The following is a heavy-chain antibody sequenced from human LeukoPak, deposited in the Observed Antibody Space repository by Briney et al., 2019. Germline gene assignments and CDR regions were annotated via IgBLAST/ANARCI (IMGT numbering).Heavy chain of an antibody. CDR1: GYTFTSYY. CDR2: INPSGGST. D-gene: IGHD3-10*01. Sequence: ASVKSSCKASGYTFTSYYMHWVREAPGQGLEWMGIINPSGGSTSYAQKFQGRVTMTRDTSTSTAYMEPSSLRSEDTAVYYCARGMHYYGSGSYYLNYWGQGTLVTVSS. V-gene: IGHV1-46*01. CDR3: ARGMHYYGSGSYYLNY. J-gene: IGHJ4*02.